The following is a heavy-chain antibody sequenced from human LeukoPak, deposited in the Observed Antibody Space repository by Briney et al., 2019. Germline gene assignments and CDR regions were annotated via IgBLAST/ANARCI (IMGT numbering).Heavy chain of an antibody. J-gene: IGHJ6*03. Sequence: PSETLSLTCTVSGGSISSSSYYWGWIRQPPGKGLEWIGSIYYSGSTYYNPSLKSRVTISVDTSKNQFSLKLSSVTAADTAVYYCARQKSVGLAAAGRAWDYYYYMDVWGKGTTVTISS. CDR2: IYYSGST. V-gene: IGHV4-39*01. D-gene: IGHD6-13*01. CDR3: ARQKSVGLAAAGRAWDYYYYMDV. CDR1: GGSISSSSYY.